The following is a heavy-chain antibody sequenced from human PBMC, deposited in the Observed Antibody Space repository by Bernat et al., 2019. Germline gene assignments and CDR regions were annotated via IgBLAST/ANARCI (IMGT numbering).Heavy chain of an antibody. J-gene: IGHJ4*02. CDR2: INPNSGGT. CDR3: ARGYYGSGSYYNSPFDY. V-gene: IGHV1-2*04. D-gene: IGHD3-10*01. CDR1: GYTFTGYY. Sequence: VQLVQSGAEVKKPGASVKVSCKASGYTFTGYYMHWVRQAPGQGLEWMGWINPNSGGTNYAQKFQGWVTMTRDTSISTAYMELSRLRSDDTAMYYCARGYYGSGSYYNSPFDYWGQGTLVTVSS.